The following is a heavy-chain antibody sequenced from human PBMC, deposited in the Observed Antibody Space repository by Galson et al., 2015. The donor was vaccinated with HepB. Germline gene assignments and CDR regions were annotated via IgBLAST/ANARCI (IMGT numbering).Heavy chain of an antibody. CDR3: TTSLYYYDSSGYFWANNWFDP. D-gene: IGHD3-22*01. Sequence: SLRLSCAASGFTFSNAWMSWVRQAPGKGLEWVGRIKSKTDSGTTDYAAPVKGRFTISRDDSKNTLYLQMNSLKTEDTAVYYCTTSLYYYDSSGYFWANNWFDPWGQGTLVTVSS. CDR1: GFTFSNAW. J-gene: IGHJ5*02. CDR2: IKSKTDSGTT. V-gene: IGHV3-15*01.